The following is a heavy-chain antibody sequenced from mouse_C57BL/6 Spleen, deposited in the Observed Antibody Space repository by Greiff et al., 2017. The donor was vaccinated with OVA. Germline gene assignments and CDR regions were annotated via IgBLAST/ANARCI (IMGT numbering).Heavy chain of an antibody. D-gene: IGHD6-1*01. Sequence: VQLQQSGAELVRPGASVTLSCKASGYTFTDYEMHWVKQTPVHGLEWIGAIDPETGGTAYNQKFKGKAILTADKSSSTAYMERRSLTSEDSAVYYCTRGQPYYFDYWGQGTTLTVSS. CDR2: IDPETGGT. CDR3: TRGQPYYFDY. CDR1: GYTFTDYE. V-gene: IGHV1-15*01. J-gene: IGHJ2*01.